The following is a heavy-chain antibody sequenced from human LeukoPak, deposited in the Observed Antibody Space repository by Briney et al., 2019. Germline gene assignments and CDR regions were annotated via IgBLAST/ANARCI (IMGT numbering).Heavy chain of an antibody. CDR3: ASGRLEI. CDR1: GFTLSDYS. V-gene: IGHV3-21*01. J-gene: IGHJ4*02. CDR2: ISRTSRHV. Sequence: PGGSLRLSCAASGFTLSDYSMNWVRQAPGKGLEWVASISRTSRHVYYADSMKGRFTISRDNSKNTLYLQINSLRAEDTAVYYCASGRLEIWGQGTLVTVSS. D-gene: IGHD2-15*01.